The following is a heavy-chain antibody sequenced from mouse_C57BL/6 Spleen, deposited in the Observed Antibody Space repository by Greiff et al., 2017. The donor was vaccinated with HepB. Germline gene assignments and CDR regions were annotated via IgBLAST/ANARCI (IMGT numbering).Heavy chain of an antibody. Sequence: QVQLQQSGPELVKPGASVKISCKASGYAFSSSWMNWVKQRPGKGLEWIGRIYPGDGDTNYNGKFKGKATLTADKSSSTAYMQLSSLTSEDSAVYFCAREDYDGTGFDYWGQGTTLTVSS. CDR2: IYPGDGDT. CDR3: AREDYDGTGFDY. D-gene: IGHD2-4*01. J-gene: IGHJ2*01. CDR1: GYAFSSSW. V-gene: IGHV1-82*01.